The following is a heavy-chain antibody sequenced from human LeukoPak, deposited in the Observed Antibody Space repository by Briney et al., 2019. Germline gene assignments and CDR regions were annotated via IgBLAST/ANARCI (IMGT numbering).Heavy chain of an antibody. V-gene: IGHV3-53*01. D-gene: IGHD2-2*01. CDR3: ARDPGRVGDY. Sequence: GGSLRLSCAVSGFIVSSNYMTWVRQAPGKGLECVSVIYSSGKAYYADPVQGRFTISRVDSKNTLYLQMNNLRVEDTAVYYCARDPGRVGDYWGQGTLVTVSS. CDR1: GFIVSSNY. J-gene: IGHJ4*02. CDR2: IYSSGKA.